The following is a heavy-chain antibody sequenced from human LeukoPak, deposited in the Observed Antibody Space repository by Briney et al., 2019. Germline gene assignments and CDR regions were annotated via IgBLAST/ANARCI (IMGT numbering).Heavy chain of an antibody. V-gene: IGHV4-59*01. CDR3: PRERGYSGYAPLDY. Sequence: PSETLSLTCTVSGGSLSSYYWSWIRQPPGKGLEGMGYIYYSGSTYYNPSLKSRVTISVDTSKNQFYLKLGSVTAADTAVYYCPRERGYSGYAPLDYWGQGTLVTVSS. J-gene: IGHJ4*02. CDR1: GGSLSSYY. CDR2: IYYSGST. D-gene: IGHD5-12*01.